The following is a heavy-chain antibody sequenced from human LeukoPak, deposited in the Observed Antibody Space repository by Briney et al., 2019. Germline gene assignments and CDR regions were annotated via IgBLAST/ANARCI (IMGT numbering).Heavy chain of an antibody. CDR1: GGSFSTYY. CDR2: IFYSGST. J-gene: IGHJ5*02. V-gene: IGHV4-59*08. Sequence: SETLSLTCTVAGGSFSTYYWSWFRQPPGKGLEWIGYIFYSGSTNYNPSLKSRVTISIDTSQNQFSLNQFSLNLRSVTAADTAVYYCARHRGSGYDTDHWGQGMLVTVSS. CDR3: ARHRGSGYDTDH. D-gene: IGHD5-12*01.